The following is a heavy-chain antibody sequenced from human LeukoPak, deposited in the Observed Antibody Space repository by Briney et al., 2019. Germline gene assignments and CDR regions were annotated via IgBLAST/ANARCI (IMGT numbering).Heavy chain of an antibody. D-gene: IGHD1-7*01. V-gene: IGHV1-2*02. J-gene: IGHJ5*02. CDR3: ARVLLYNWNYGFSP. CDR2: INPNSGGT. Sequence: ASVNXSFEASGYTFTVYYMQWVRQAPGQGLEGMGWINPNSGGTNYTQKFQGRVTMTRDTSISTAYMELSRLRSDDTAVYYCARVLLYNWNYGFSPWGQGTLVTVSS. CDR1: GYTFTVYY.